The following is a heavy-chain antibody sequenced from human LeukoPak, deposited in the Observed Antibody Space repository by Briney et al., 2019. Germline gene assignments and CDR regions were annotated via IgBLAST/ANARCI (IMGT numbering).Heavy chain of an antibody. CDR3: ARESESSGWYDY. D-gene: IGHD6-19*01. CDR2: ISGDGGST. Sequence: GGSLRLSCAAPGFMFHDYAIHWVRQAPGKGLEWVSLISGDGGSTFYADSVKGRFTISRDNSKNSLYLQMNSLRSDDTAMYYCARESESSGWYDYWGQGTLVTVSS. CDR1: GFMFHDYA. V-gene: IGHV3-43*02. J-gene: IGHJ4*02.